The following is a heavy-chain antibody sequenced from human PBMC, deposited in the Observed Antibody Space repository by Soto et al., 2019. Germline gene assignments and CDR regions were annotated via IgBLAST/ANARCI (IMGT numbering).Heavy chain of an antibody. Sequence: QVQLVESGGGVVQPGRSLRLSCAASGFTFSSYGMHWVRQAPGKGLGWVAVISYDGTNKYYADSVKGRFTISRDNSKNTLYLQRNSLRAEDTALYYCAKGPQERGFDYWGRGTLVTVSS. CDR3: AKGPQERGFDY. CDR2: ISYDGTNK. J-gene: IGHJ4*02. CDR1: GFTFSSYG. D-gene: IGHD3-16*01. V-gene: IGHV3-30*18.